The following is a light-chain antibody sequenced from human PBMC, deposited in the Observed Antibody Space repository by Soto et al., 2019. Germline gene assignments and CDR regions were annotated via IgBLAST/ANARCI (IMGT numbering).Light chain of an antibody. CDR3: QEYNTWPWT. CDR2: GAS. CDR1: QSVNNN. Sequence: ETLMTQSPATLSVSPVERATLSCRASQSVNNNLAWYQQKLGQAPRVLIYGASTRSTVIPARFTGSGSGTEFILTITSLQSEDSAVYYCQEYNTWPWTFGQGTKVDIK. V-gene: IGKV3-15*01. J-gene: IGKJ1*01.